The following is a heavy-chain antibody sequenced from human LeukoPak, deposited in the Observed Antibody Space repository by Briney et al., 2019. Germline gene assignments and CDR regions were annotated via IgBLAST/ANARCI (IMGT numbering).Heavy chain of an antibody. J-gene: IGHJ6*03. CDR3: ARERAAAGNGYMDV. CDR2: INPNSGGT. CDR1: GYTFTGYC. Sequence: GASVKVSCKASGYTFTGYCMHWVRQAPGQGLEWMGWINPNSGGTNYAQKFQGRVTMTRDMSTSTVYMELSSLRSEDTAVYYCARERAAAGNGYMDVWGKGTTVTVSS. V-gene: IGHV1-2*02. D-gene: IGHD6-13*01.